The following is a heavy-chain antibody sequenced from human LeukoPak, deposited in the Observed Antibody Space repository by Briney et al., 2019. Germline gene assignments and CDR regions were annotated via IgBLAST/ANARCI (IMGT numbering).Heavy chain of an antibody. CDR3: SREHALGDF. D-gene: IGHD2-2*01. CDR1: GFTFSSYS. CDR2: ITSSSSYK. J-gene: IGHJ4*02. Sequence: GGSLRLSCAASGFTFSSYSVNWVRQAPGKGLEWVSSITSSSSYKYYADSVKGRFTISRGNAKNSLYLQMNSLRAEDTAVYYCSREHALGDFWGQGSLVTVSS. V-gene: IGHV3-21*01.